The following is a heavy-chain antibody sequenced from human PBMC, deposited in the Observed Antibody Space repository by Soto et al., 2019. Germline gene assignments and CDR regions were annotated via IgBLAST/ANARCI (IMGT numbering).Heavy chain of an antibody. CDR3: ARLNFGVRFFDP. V-gene: IGHV4-59*08. CDR2: IYYSGNT. CDR1: GGSISSYY. D-gene: IGHD3-3*01. Sequence: PSETLSLTCTVSGGSISSYYWSWIRQPPGKVLKWIAYIYYSGNTNYNPSLKSRVTISLDTSKSQFYLKLISVTASDTAVYYCARLNFGVRFFDPWGQGTLLTVSS. J-gene: IGHJ5*02.